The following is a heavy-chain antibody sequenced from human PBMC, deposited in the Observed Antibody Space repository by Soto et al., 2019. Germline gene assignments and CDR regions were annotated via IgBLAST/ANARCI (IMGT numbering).Heavy chain of an antibody. D-gene: IGHD3-22*01. Sequence: QAQLVQSGAEVKKPGASVKVSCKASGYTFTSYGINWVRQAPGQGLEWLGWISAYDGNTKYAQSVQGRVSMTTDTSTKTAYMELRSLRSDDTAMYYCARVGYYDSSGSRNYYYYGMNVWGQGTTVSVSS. CDR3: ARVGYYDSSGSRNYYYYGMNV. CDR2: ISAYDGNT. J-gene: IGHJ6*02. V-gene: IGHV1-18*04. CDR1: GYTFTSYG.